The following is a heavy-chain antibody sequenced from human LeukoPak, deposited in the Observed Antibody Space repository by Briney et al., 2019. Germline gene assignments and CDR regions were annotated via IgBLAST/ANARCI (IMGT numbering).Heavy chain of an antibody. Sequence: GGSLRLSCAASGFTFSRYAMHWVRQAPGKGLEWVAVISYDGSNKYYADSVKGRFTISRDNSKNTLYLQMNSLRAEDTAVYYCAREAEAFGIWGQGTMVTVSS. V-gene: IGHV3-30-3*01. CDR2: ISYDGSNK. CDR1: GFTFSRYA. J-gene: IGHJ3*02. CDR3: AREAEAFGI.